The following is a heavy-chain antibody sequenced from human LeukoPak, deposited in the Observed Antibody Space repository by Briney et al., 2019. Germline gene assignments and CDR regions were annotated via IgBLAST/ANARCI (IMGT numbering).Heavy chain of an antibody. CDR2: IYSGGST. V-gene: IGHV3-66*01. CDR1: GFTVSSNY. Sequence: GGSLRLSCAASGFTVSSNYMSWVRQAPGKGLEWVSVIYSGGSTYYADSVKGRFTISRDNSKNTLYLQMNSLRAEDTAVYYCARDEGAAAGNDYYGMDVWGQGTTVTVSS. J-gene: IGHJ6*02. D-gene: IGHD6-13*01. CDR3: ARDEGAAAGNDYYGMDV.